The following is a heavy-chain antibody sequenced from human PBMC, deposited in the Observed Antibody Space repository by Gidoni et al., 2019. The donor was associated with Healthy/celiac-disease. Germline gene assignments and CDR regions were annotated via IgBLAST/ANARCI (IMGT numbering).Heavy chain of an antibody. CDR3: ARGPPYCSGGSGYDYYFDY. D-gene: IGHD2-15*01. CDR1: GGSISSYY. V-gene: IGHV4-59*01. J-gene: IGHJ4*02. Sequence: QVQLQESGPGLVKPSETLSLTCTVSGGSISSYYWSWIRQPPGKGLEWIGYIYYSGSTNYNPSLKSRVTISVDTSKNQFSLKLSSVTAADTAVYYCARGPPYCSGGSGYDYYFDYWGQGTLVTVSS. CDR2: IYYSGST.